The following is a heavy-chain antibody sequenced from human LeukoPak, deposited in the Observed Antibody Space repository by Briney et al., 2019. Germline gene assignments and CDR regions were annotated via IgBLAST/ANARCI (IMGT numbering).Heavy chain of an antibody. J-gene: IGHJ3*02. CDR1: GYTFTGYY. CDR3: ARAAVHDAFDI. CDR2: INPNSGGT. Sequence: GASVKVSCKASGYTFTGYYMHLGRQAPGQRLEWMGWINPNSGGTNYAQKLQGRVTMTRGTTISTAYMELSRLRSDDTAVYYCARAAVHDAFDIWGQGTMVTVSS. V-gene: IGHV1-2*02. D-gene: IGHD3-10*02.